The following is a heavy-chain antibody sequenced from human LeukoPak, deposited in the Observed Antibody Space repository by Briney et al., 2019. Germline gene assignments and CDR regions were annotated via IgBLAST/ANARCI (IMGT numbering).Heavy chain of an antibody. CDR2: IRNTGTTT. J-gene: IGHJ4*02. Sequence: GGSLRLSCTASGFTFGLSGMNWVRQAPGKGLEWVSHIRNTGTTTYYADSVKGRFTISRDNAKSPLYLQMNSLTAEDTAVYFCARDSRSHCGTAACYGPYFDYWGQGILVTVSS. V-gene: IGHV3-48*01. D-gene: IGHD2-2*01. CDR3: ARDSRSHCGTAACYGPYFDY. CDR1: GFTFGLSG.